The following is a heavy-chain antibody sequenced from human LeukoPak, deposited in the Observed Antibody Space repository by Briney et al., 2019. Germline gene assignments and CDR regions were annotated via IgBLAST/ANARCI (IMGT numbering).Heavy chain of an antibody. Sequence: GGSLRLSCAASGFTFSSYWMHWVRQAPGKGLVWVSRINSDGSSTSYADSVKGRFTISRDNAKNTLYLQMNSLRAEDTAVYYCAREGADILTAYPADVEVDYWGQGTLVTVSS. CDR2: INSDGSST. V-gene: IGHV3-74*01. CDR3: AREGADILTAYPADVEVDY. CDR1: GFTFSSYW. D-gene: IGHD3-9*01. J-gene: IGHJ4*02.